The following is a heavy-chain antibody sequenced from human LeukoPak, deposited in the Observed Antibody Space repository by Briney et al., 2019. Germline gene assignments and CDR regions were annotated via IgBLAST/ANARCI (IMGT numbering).Heavy chain of an antibody. V-gene: IGHV1-46*01. J-gene: IGHJ1*01. CDR1: GGTFISYH. CDR3: ARVYWELLPMGYFQH. D-gene: IGHD1-26*01. Sequence: GASVKVSCKASGGTFISYHLHWVRQAPGQGLEWMGIINPSGGSTSYAQKFQGRVTMTRDTSTSTVYMELSSLRSEDTAVYYCARVYWELLPMGYFQHWGQGTLVTVSS. CDR2: INPSGGST.